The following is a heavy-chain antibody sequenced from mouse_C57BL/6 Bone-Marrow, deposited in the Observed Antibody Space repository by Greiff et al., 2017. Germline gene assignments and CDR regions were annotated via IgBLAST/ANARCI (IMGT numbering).Heavy chain of an antibody. CDR2: ISYDGSN. CDR1: GYSFTSGYY. CDR3: AEARGRLAN. D-gene: IGHD3-1*01. Sequence: EVQLQQSGPGLVKPSQSLSLTCSVTGYSFTSGYYWNWIRQFPGNILELVGFISYDGSNNYNPPLKNRIPFSRDTSKNQCFLKLNSVTTEETATFYCAEARGRLANGGQGTLVTVSA. J-gene: IGHJ3*01. V-gene: IGHV3-6*01.